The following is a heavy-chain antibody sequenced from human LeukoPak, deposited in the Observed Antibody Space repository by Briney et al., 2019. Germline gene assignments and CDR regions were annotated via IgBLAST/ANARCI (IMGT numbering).Heavy chain of an antibody. CDR3: ASLITMVRGPRELDAFDI. Sequence: GGPLRLSCAASGFTFSSYWMSWVRQAPGKGLEWVANIKQDGSEKYYVDSVKGRFTISRDNAKNSLYLQMNSLRAEDTAVYYCASLITMVRGPRELDAFDIWGQGTMVTVSS. J-gene: IGHJ3*02. CDR1: GFTFSSYW. CDR2: IKQDGSEK. D-gene: IGHD3-10*01. V-gene: IGHV3-7*01.